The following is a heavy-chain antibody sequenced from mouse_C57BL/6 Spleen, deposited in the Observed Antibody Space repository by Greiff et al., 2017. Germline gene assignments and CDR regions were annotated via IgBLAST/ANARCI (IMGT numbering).Heavy chain of an antibody. J-gene: IGHJ3*01. CDR2: IDPETGGT. V-gene: IGHV1-15*01. CDR3: TRDYSNYYFAD. D-gene: IGHD2-5*01. CDR1: GYTFTDYE. Sequence: QVQLQQSGAELVRPGASVTLSCKASGYTFTDYEMHWVKQTPVHGLEWIGAIDPETGGTAYNQKFQGKAILTADKSSSTAYMELRSLTSEDSAVYYCTRDYSNYYFADWGQGTLVTVSA.